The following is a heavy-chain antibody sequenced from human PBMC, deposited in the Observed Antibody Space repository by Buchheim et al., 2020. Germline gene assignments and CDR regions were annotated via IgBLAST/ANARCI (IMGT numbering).Heavy chain of an antibody. CDR2: INSDGSGT. Sequence: EVQLVESGGGLVQPGGSLRLSCAASGFTFSSDWMHWVRQAPGKGLVWVSRINSDGSGTSYADSVKGRFSISRDNANNTPYLQMNSLRAEDTAVYYCARGVVVPAAYVGYYYYYGMDVWGQGTT. CDR1: GFTFSSDW. V-gene: IGHV3-74*01. CDR3: ARGVVVPAAYVGYYYYYGMDV. D-gene: IGHD2-2*01. J-gene: IGHJ6*02.